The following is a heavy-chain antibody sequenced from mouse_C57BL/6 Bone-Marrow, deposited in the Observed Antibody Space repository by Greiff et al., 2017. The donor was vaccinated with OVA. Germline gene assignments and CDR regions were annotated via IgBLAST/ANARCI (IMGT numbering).Heavy chain of an antibody. V-gene: IGHV1-81*01. CDR3: ASIYDGYSPFAY. Sequence: VQLQESGAELARPGASVKLSCKASGYTFTSYGISWVKQRTGQGLEWIGEIYPRSGNTYYNEKFKGKATLTADKSSSTAYMELRSLTSEDSAVYFCASIYDGYSPFAYWGQGTLVTVSA. CDR2: IYPRSGNT. CDR1: GYTFTSYG. J-gene: IGHJ3*01. D-gene: IGHD2-3*01.